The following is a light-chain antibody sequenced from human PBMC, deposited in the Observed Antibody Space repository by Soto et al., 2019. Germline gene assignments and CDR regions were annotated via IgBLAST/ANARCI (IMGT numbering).Light chain of an antibody. CDR2: AAS. CDR3: QQSYSTPFT. V-gene: IGKV1-39*01. CDR1: QSIDNF. J-gene: IGKJ3*01. Sequence: IHMTQSASSLSASVGYRVTITCRPSQSIDNFLNWYQQKQGKAPNLLIYAASSLQSGVPSRFSGSEYGTDFNLTISSLQPEDFATYYCQQSYSTPFTFGPGTKVDIK.